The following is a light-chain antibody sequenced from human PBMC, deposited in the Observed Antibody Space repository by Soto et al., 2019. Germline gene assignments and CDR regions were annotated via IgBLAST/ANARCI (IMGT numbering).Light chain of an antibody. J-gene: IGKJ3*01. CDR3: QSRVT. CDR2: GAS. CDR1: QSVSSSY. Sequence: EIVLTQSPGTLSLSPGERATLSCRASQSVSSSYLAWYQQKPGQAPRLLIYGASSRATGIPDRFSGSGSGTDFTLTISRLAPEDFAEYYCQSRVTFGPGTIVDIK. V-gene: IGKV3-20*01.